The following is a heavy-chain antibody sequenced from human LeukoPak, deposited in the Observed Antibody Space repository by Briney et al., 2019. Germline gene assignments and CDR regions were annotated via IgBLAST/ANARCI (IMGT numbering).Heavy chain of an antibody. D-gene: IGHD3-22*01. CDR1: GFTFSSAW. V-gene: IGHV3-15*01. Sequence: PGGSLRLSCAASGFTFSSAWMSWVRQAPGKGLEWVGRIKSKTDGGTTDYAAPVKGRFTISRDDSKNTLYLQMNSLKTEDTAVYYCTTDYLQTPTGYDTADYWGQGTLVTVSS. CDR2: IKSKTDGGTT. J-gene: IGHJ4*02. CDR3: TTDYLQTPTGYDTADY.